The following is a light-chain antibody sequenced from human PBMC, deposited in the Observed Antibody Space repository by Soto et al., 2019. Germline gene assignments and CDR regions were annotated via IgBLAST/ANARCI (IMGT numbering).Light chain of an antibody. Sequence: DIQMTQSPSSLSASIGDRVILTCRSRQPISGYLNWYQQKPGKAPKPLIHDASSLQSGVPSRFSGSGSGTDFRLTIRTLQPEDFATYYCQQGQSTPITVGHGTRLESK. J-gene: IGKJ5*01. CDR3: QQGQSTPIT. CDR2: DAS. V-gene: IGKV1-39*01. CDR1: QPISGY.